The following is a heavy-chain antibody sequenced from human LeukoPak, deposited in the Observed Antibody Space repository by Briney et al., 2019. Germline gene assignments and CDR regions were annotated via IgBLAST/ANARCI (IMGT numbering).Heavy chain of an antibody. CDR3: ARPPSATWIHDAFDI. J-gene: IGHJ3*02. D-gene: IGHD1-1*01. V-gene: IGHV3-23*01. CDR2: ISGSTGTT. Sequence: GGSLRLSCAASGFTFGSYAMSWVRQAPGKGLEWVSGISGSTGTTYYADSVKGRFTISRDNSKNTLYLLMNSLRTEDTAVYYCARPPSATWIHDAFDIWGQGTMVTVSS. CDR1: GFTFGSYA.